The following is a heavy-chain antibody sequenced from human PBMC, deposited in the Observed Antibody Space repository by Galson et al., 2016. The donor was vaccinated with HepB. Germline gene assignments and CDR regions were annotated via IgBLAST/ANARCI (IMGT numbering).Heavy chain of an antibody. V-gene: IGHV4-59*01. CDR3: ARVHYDYGSPSCIDY. J-gene: IGHJ4*02. Sequence: SETLSLTCTVTGGSINSDYWSWIRRPPGRGLEWIGHVFYSGSTDYNPSLESRVTISVDTSKSQFSLKLNYVTTADTAVYYCARVHYDYGSPSCIDYWGQGTLVTVSS. CDR1: GGSINSDY. D-gene: IGHD3-10*01. CDR2: VFYSGST.